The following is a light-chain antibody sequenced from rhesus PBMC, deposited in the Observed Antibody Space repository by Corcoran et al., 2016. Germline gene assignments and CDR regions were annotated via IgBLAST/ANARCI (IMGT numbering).Light chain of an antibody. V-gene: IGKV2-64*01. CDR3: GQGTHWPYS. CDR1: QSLVHSNGNNY. CDR2: KGS. J-gene: IGKJ2*01. Sequence: DVVMTQSPLSLPITPGQPASISCRSSQSLVHSNGNNYLSWYQQKPGQPPRFLIYKGSTRDSGVPDRFSGGGAGTDLTLKISMVEAEDVGVYYCGQGTHWPYSFGQGTKVEVK.